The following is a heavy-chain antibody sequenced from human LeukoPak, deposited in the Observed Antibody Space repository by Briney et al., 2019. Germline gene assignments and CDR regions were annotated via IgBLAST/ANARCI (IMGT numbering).Heavy chain of an antibody. V-gene: IGHV4-59*01. D-gene: IGHD4-23*01. CDR1: GGSISSYY. CDR2: IYYSGST. Sequence: PSETLSLTCTVSGGSISSYYWSWIRQPPGKGLEWIGYIYYSGSTNYNPSLKSRVTISVDTSKNQFSLKLSSVTAADTAVYYCARGVMTTVVTPVRSYWYFDLWGRGTLVTVSS. CDR3: ARGVMTTVVTPVRSYWYFDL. J-gene: IGHJ2*01.